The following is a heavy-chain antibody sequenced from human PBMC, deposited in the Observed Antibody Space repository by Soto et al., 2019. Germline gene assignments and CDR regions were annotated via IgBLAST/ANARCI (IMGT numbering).Heavy chain of an antibody. J-gene: IGHJ4*02. Sequence: QVQLQESGPGLVKPSQTLSLTCTVSGGSISSGGYYWSWIRQHPGKGLEWIGYIYYTGSTYYNPSLKSRIPISVDTSENPFSLKVSSVTAADMAVYYCARAVVVTVTSYPDSWGQGTLVTVSS. CDR2: IYYTGST. D-gene: IGHD4-17*01. CDR1: GGSISSGGYY. V-gene: IGHV4-31*03. CDR3: ARAVVVTVTSYPDS.